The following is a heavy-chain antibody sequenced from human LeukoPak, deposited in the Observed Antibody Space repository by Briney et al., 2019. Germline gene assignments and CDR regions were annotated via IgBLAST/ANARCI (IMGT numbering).Heavy chain of an antibody. J-gene: IGHJ4*02. CDR3: ARSRTGSGFLFDY. Sequence: GASVKVSCKASGYTFTGYYMHWVRQAPGQGLEWMGWINPNSGDTNYAQKFQGRVTMTRDTSISTAYMELSRLRSDDTAVYYCARSRTGSGFLFDYWGQGTLVTVSS. D-gene: IGHD3-10*01. V-gene: IGHV1-2*02. CDR2: INPNSGDT. CDR1: GYTFTGYY.